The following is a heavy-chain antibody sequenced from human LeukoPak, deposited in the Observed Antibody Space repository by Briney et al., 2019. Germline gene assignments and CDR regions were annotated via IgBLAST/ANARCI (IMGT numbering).Heavy chain of an antibody. V-gene: IGHV4-34*01. J-gene: IGHJ2*01. Sequence: SETLSLTCAVYGGSFSGYYWSWIRQPPGKGLEWIGELNHSGSTNYNPSLKSRVTISVDTSKNQFSLKLSSVTAADTAVYYCARAPLGYCSSTSCYHLRYFDLWGRGTLVTVSS. CDR2: LNHSGST. CDR1: GGSFSGYY. CDR3: ARAPLGYCSSTSCYHLRYFDL. D-gene: IGHD2-2*01.